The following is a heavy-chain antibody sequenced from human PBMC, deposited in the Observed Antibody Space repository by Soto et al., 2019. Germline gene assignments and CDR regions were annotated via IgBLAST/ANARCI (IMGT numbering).Heavy chain of an antibody. CDR1: GGTFSSYA. CDR3: ARECPAYWGGECYSLLFDL. Sequence: GAPVKVSCEASGGTFSSYAISWVRQAPGGGLEWMGGIIPIVGRANYAQKFQGRVTIAADESTRRAYVELSSLRSAGKAVYYCARECPAYWGGECYSLLFDLCGQGSLVTVCS. CDR2: IIPIVGRA. J-gene: IGHJ5*02. V-gene: IGHV1-69*13. D-gene: IGHD2-21*01.